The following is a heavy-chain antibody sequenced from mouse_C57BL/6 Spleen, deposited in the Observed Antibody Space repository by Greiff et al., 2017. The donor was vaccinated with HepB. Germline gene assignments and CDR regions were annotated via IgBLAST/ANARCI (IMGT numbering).Heavy chain of an antibody. J-gene: IGHJ4*01. CDR1: GFTFSDYG. CDR2: ISSGSSTI. D-gene: IGHD2-10*02. Sequence: EVQLVESGGGLVKPGGSLKLSCAASGFTFSDYGMHWVRQAPEKGLEWVAYISSGSSTIYYADTVKGRFTISRDNAKNTLFLQMTSLRSEDTAMYYCARQGYGNYDAMDYWGQGTSVTVSS. V-gene: IGHV5-17*01. CDR3: ARQGYGNYDAMDY.